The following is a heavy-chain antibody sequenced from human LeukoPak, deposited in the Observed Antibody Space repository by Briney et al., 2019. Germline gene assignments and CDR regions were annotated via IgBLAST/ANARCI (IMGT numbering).Heavy chain of an antibody. J-gene: IGHJ3*02. V-gene: IGHV4-31*03. D-gene: IGHD2-21*01. CDR2: SYYRGST. CDR3: ARGIAGAFDI. Sequence: SQTLSLTCTVSGGSITSGYYDWSWIRQHPGKGLEWIEYSYYRGSTYYNPSLKSRVTISVDTSKNHFSLKLSSVSAADTAVYYCARGIAGAFDIWGQGTMVTVSS. CDR1: GGSITSGYYD.